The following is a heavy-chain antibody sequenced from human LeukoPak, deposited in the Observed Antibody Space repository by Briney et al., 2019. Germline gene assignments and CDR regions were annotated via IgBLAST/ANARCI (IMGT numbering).Heavy chain of an antibody. V-gene: IGHV1-18*01. J-gene: IGHJ3*02. Sequence: ASVKVSCKASGYTFTSYGISWVRQAPGQGLEWMGWISAYNGNTNYAQKLQGRVTMTTDTSTSTAYMELRSLTSDDTAVYYCARVSYYYHTDAFDIWGQGTMVTVSS. CDR2: ISAYNGNT. D-gene: IGHD3-22*01. CDR1: GYTFTSYG. CDR3: ARVSYYYHTDAFDI.